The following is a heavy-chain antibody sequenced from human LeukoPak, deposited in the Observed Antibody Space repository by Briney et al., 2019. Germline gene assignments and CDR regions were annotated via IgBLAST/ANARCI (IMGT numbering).Heavy chain of an antibody. J-gene: IGHJ4*02. CDR2: IWYDGSNK. D-gene: IGHD6-19*01. CDR3: ASFDSSGWHYFDY. V-gene: IGHV3-33*01. Sequence: GGSLRLSCAASGFTFSSYAMYWVRQAPGKGLEWVTNIWYDGSNKYYADSVKGRFTISRDNSKNTLYLQMNTLRAEDTAVYYCASFDSSGWHYFDYWGQGTLVTVSA. CDR1: GFTFSSYA.